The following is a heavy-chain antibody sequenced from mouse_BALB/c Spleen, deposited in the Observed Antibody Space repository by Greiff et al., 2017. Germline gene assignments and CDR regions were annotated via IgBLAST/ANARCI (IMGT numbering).Heavy chain of an antibody. J-gene: IGHJ3*01. CDR1: GYTFTSYD. V-gene: IGHV1-85*01. CDR3: ARAEAYYGNPTARFAY. D-gene: IGHD2-10*01. CDR2: IFPGDGST. Sequence: QVQLQQSGAELVKPGASVKLSCKASGYTFTSYDINWVRQRPEQGLEWIGWIFPGDGSTKYNEKFKGKATLTTDKSSSTAYMQLSRLTSEDSAVYFCARAEAYYGNPTARFAYWGQGTLVTVSA.